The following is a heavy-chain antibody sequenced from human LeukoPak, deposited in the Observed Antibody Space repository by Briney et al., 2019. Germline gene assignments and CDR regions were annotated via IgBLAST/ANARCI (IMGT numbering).Heavy chain of an antibody. J-gene: IGHJ3*02. D-gene: IGHD6-13*01. V-gene: IGHV4-38-2*02. CDR1: GYSISSGYF. CDR3: ARCLGFLIGSSWYPDAFDI. Sequence: SETLPLTCTVSGYSISSGYFWGWIRQPPGKGLEWIGVYHVGTTDYIPSLKSRVTISVDRSKNQMSLKLSSVTAADTAVYYCARCLGFLIGSSWYPDAFDIWGQGPMVTVSS. CDR2: VYHVGTT.